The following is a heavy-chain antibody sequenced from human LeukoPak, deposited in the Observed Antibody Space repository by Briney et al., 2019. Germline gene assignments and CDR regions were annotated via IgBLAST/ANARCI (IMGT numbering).Heavy chain of an antibody. V-gene: IGHV3-23*01. CDR2: ISGSGGST. Sequence: GGSLRLSCAASGFTFSSYAMSWVHQAPGKGLEWVSAISGSGGSTYYADSVKGRFTISRDNSKNTLYLQMNSLRAEDTAVYYCARGPWRSGAMLFDYWGQGTLVTVSS. CDR1: GFTFSSYA. CDR3: ARGPWRSGAMLFDY. D-gene: IGHD1-26*01. J-gene: IGHJ4*02.